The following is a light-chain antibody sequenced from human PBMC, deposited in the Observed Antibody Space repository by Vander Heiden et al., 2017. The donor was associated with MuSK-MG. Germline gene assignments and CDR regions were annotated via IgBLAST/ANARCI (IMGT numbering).Light chain of an antibody. Sequence: DIVMTQSPDSLAVSLGERATINCKSSQSVLYNSNNKNYLAWYQQRPGQPPKLLFYWASTRESGVPDRFGGSGSGTDFTLTISSLQAEDVAVYYCQQYYSTPFTFGHGTKVDIK. CDR2: WAS. CDR1: QSVLYNSNNKNY. V-gene: IGKV4-1*01. CDR3: QQYYSTPFT. J-gene: IGKJ3*01.